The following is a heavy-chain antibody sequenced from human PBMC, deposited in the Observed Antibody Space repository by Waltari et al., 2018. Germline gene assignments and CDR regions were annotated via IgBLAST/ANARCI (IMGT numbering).Heavy chain of an antibody. CDR3: ARDSETSSSWYGELDY. Sequence: EVQLVESGGGLVKPGGSLRLSCAASGFTFSSYSMNWVRQAPGKGLEWVSSISSSSSYIYYADSVKGRFTISRDNAKNSLYLQMNSLRAEDSAVYYCARDSETSSSWYGELDYWGQGTLVTVSS. D-gene: IGHD6-13*01. CDR2: ISSSSSYI. J-gene: IGHJ4*02. V-gene: IGHV3-21*03. CDR1: GFTFSSYS.